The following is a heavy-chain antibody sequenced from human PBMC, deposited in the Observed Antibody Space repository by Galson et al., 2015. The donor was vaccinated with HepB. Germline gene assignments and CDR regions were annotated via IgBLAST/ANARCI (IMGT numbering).Heavy chain of an antibody. V-gene: IGHV4-61*01. CDR2: IYYSGCT. CDR3: ARAGGDSGYGGLGP. J-gene: IGHJ5*02. Sequence: SETLSLTCTVSGGSVSSGSYYWSWIRQPPGKGLEWIGYIYYSGCTNYNPSLKSRVTISVDTSKNQFSLKLSSVTAADTAVYYCARAGGDSGYGGLGPWGQGTLVTVSS. CDR1: GGSVSSGSYY. D-gene: IGHD5-12*01.